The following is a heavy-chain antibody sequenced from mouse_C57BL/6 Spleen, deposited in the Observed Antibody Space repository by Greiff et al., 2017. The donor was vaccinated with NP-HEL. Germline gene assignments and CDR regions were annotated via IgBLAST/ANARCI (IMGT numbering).Heavy chain of an antibody. J-gene: IGHJ4*01. CDR3: ATGTYAMDY. CDR2: INPNNGGT. D-gene: IGHD4-1*01. Sequence: VQLQQSGPELVKPGASVKMSCKASGYTFTDYNMHWVKQSHGKSLEWIGYINPNNGGTSCNQKFKGKATLTVNKSSSTAYMELRSLTSEDSAVYYCATGTYAMDYWGQGTSVTVSS. CDR1: GYTFTDYN. V-gene: IGHV1-22*01.